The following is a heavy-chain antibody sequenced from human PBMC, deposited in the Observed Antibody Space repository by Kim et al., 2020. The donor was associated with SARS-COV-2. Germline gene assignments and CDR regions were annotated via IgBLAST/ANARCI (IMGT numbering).Heavy chain of an antibody. CDR3: ARHIAVAGVDY. V-gene: IGHV4-39*01. CDR2: T. D-gene: IGHD6-19*01. Sequence: TSYNPSHKTRGTISVDTAKNQFSLKVSSVTAADTAVYYCARHIAVAGVDYWGQGTLVTVSS. J-gene: IGHJ4*02.